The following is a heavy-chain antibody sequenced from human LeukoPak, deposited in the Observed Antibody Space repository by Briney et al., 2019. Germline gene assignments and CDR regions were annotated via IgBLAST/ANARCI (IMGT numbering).Heavy chain of an antibody. V-gene: IGHV5-51*01. J-gene: IGHJ4*02. Sequence: GESLKISCKGSGYSFTNYWISWVRQMPGKGLEWMGIIYPGDSDTRYSPSFQGQVTISADKSISTAYLQWSSLRASDTAMYYCARTAYCGGDCFFDYWGQGTLVTVSS. CDR1: GYSFTNYW. CDR2: IYPGDSDT. D-gene: IGHD2-21*02. CDR3: ARTAYCGGDCFFDY.